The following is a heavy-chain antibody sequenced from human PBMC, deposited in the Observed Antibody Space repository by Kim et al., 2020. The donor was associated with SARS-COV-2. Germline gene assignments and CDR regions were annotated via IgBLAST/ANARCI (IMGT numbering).Heavy chain of an antibody. D-gene: IGHD3-22*01. J-gene: IGHJ4*02. Sequence: PALKSRVTISVDTSKNQFSLQLSSVTAADTAVYYCARARITMIVVVKYFDYWGQGTLVTVSS. V-gene: IGHV4-31*02. CDR3: ARARITMIVVVKYFDY.